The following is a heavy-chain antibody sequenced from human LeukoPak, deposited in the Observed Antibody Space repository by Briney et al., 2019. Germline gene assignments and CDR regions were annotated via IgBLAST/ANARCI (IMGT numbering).Heavy chain of an antibody. V-gene: IGHV4-38-2*01. J-gene: IGHJ4*02. CDR1: GYSISSGHH. CDR2: IYHSGST. Sequence: KPSETLSLTCAVSGYSISSGHHWGWFRQPPGTGLEWIGSIYHSGSTDYNPSLKGRVTISVDTSKNQFSLKLSSVTAADTAVYYCASDISNRWYFFWGQGTLVTVSS. D-gene: IGHD6-13*01. CDR3: ASDISNRWYFF.